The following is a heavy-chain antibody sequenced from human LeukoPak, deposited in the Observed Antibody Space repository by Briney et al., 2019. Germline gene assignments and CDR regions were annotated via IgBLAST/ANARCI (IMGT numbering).Heavy chain of an antibody. CDR2: IFYSGST. V-gene: IGHV4-39*07. Sequence: PSETLSLTCTVSSGSISTSNYYWGWVRQPPGKALGWIGNIFYSGSTYYSPSLKSRVTISVDTSKNQFSLKLSSVTAADTAVYYCARGASRNYYYYMDVWGKGTTVTVSS. CDR1: SGSISTSNYY. D-gene: IGHD2-2*01. CDR3: ARGASRNYYYYMDV. J-gene: IGHJ6*03.